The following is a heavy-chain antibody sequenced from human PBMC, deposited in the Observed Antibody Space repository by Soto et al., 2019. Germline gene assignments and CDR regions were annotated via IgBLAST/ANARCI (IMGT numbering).Heavy chain of an antibody. CDR2: ISAYNGNT. CDR3: ARTYDFWSGHFDY. CDR1: GYTFTSYG. D-gene: IGHD3-3*01. Sequence: GASVKVSCKASGYTFTSYGISWVRQAPGQGLEWMGWISAYNGNTNYAQKLQGRVTMTTDISTSTAYMELRSLRSVDTAVYYCARTYDFWSGHFDYWGQGTLVTVSS. V-gene: IGHV1-18*01. J-gene: IGHJ4*02.